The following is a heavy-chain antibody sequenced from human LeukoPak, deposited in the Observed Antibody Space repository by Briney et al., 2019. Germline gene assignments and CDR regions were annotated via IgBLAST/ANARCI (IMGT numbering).Heavy chain of an antibody. CDR2: IYYSGST. D-gene: IGHD3-16*02. CDR1: GGSISSHY. Sequence: SETLSLTCTVSGGSISSHYWSWIRQPPGKGLEWIGYIYYSGSTNYSPSLKSRVTISVDTSKNQFSLKLSSVSAADTAVYYCARRSLGGYHDPWGQGTLVTVSS. CDR3: ARRSLGGYHDP. J-gene: IGHJ5*02. V-gene: IGHV4-59*11.